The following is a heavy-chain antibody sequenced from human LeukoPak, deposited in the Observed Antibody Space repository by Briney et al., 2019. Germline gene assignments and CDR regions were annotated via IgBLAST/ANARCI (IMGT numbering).Heavy chain of an antibody. CDR2: ISAYNGNT. Sequence: ASVKVSCKASGYTFTSYGISWVRQAPGQGLEWMGWISAYNGNTNYAQKLQGRVTMTTDTSTSTAYMELRSLRSDDTAVYYCARDATYSSSWDYYYYMDVWGKGTTVTVSS. CDR1: GYTFTSYG. V-gene: IGHV1-18*01. CDR3: ARDATYSSSWDYYYYMDV. J-gene: IGHJ6*03. D-gene: IGHD6-6*01.